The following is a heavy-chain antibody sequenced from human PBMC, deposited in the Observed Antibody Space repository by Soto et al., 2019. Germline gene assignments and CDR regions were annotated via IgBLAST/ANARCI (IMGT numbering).Heavy chain of an antibody. D-gene: IGHD2-2*01. CDR3: ARLRGVVVPAARPYYYYYYMDV. J-gene: IGHJ6*03. CDR1: GFTFSSYS. Sequence: EVQLVESGGGLVKPGGSLRLSCAASGFTFSSYSMNWVRQAPGKGLEWVSSISSSSSYIYYADSVKGRFTISRDNAKNSLYLQMNSLRAEDTAVYYCARLRGVVVPAARPYYYYYYMDVWGKGTTVTVSS. CDR2: ISSSSSYI. V-gene: IGHV3-21*01.